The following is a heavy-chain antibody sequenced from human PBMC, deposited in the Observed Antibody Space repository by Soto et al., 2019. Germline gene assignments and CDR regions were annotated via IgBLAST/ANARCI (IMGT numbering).Heavy chain of an antibody. CDR1: GFTFSSYG. CDR3: AKVGTWFPYYYYGMDV. V-gene: IGHV3-30*18. CDR2: ISYDGSNK. J-gene: IGHJ6*02. D-gene: IGHD3-9*01. Sequence: PGGSLRLSCAASGFTFSSYGMHWVRQAPGKGLEWVAVISYDGSNKYYADSVKGRFTISRDNSKNTLYLQMNSLRAEDTAVYYCAKVGTWFPYYYYGMDVWGQGTTVTVSS.